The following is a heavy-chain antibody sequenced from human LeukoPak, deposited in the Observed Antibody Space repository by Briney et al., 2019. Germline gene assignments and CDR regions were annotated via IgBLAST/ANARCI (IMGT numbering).Heavy chain of an antibody. Sequence: SQTLSLTCTVSGGSISSGGYYWSWIRQHPGKGLEWIGYIYYSGSTYYNPSLKSRVTISVDTSKNQFSLKLSSVTAADTAVYYCARRRVMITFGGVIAEYFDYWGQGTLVTASS. J-gene: IGHJ4*02. CDR3: ARRRVMITFGGVIAEYFDY. D-gene: IGHD3-16*02. CDR1: GGSISSGGYY. CDR2: IYYSGST. V-gene: IGHV4-31*03.